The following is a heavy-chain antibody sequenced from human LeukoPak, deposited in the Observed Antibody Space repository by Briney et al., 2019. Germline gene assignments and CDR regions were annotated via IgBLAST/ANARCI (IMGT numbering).Heavy chain of an antibody. CDR3: ASQTGYYDILTGYYRGKWFDP. CDR2: ICCSGTT. D-gene: IGHD3-9*01. J-gene: IGHJ5*02. CDR1: GGSISTFY. Sequence: SESLSLTCTVSGGSISTFYWSWIRQRPGKGLEWIGYICCSGTTNYNPSLKSRVTISVDMSKSQFSLTLSSVTAADTAVYYCASQTGYYDILTGYYRGKWFDPWGQGTLVPVSS. V-gene: IGHV4-59*08.